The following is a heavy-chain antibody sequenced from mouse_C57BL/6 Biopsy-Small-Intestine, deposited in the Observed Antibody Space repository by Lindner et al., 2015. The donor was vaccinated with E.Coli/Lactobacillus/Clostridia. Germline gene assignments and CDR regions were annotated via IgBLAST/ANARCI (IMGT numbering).Heavy chain of an antibody. CDR1: GYTLTSYG. CDR2: IYPRSGNT. D-gene: IGHD2-13*01. Sequence: VQLQESGAELARPGTSVKLSCKASGYTLTSYGLSWVKQRTAQGLEWIGEIYPRSGNTYYNEKFKGKATLTSDKSSSTAYMRLSSLTSEDSAVYFCARTDYGDSWFAYWGQGTLVTVSA. CDR3: ARTDYGDSWFAY. V-gene: IGHV1-81*01. J-gene: IGHJ3*01.